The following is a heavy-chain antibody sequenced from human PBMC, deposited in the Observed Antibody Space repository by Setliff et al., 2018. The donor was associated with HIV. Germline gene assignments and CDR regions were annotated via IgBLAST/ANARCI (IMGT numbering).Heavy chain of an antibody. V-gene: IGHV3-7*03. D-gene: IGHD3-3*01. CDR1: GFTLSRYW. CDR3: ARNLIRSSYFGVLSNWFDT. Sequence: GGSLRLSCVASGFTLSRYWMNWVRQAPGKGLEWVANIKEDGSEKHYVDSVRGRFTISRDNAKNSLFLQMNNLRAEDTAVYYCARNLIRSSYFGVLSNWFDTWGQGTLVTVSS. J-gene: IGHJ5*02. CDR2: IKEDGSEK.